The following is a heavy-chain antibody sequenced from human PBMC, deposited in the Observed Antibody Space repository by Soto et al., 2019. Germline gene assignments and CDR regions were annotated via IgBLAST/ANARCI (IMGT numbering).Heavy chain of an antibody. CDR2: IIPIYGTP. CDR1: GYTFINYG. J-gene: IGHJ4*02. D-gene: IGHD3-3*01. V-gene: IGHV1-69*13. CDR3: AGRIDFWSGYYAY. Sequence: ASVKVSCKASGYTFINYGISWVRQAPGQGLEWMGGIIPIYGTPKYAQKFQGRVTITADESTNTALMEVSSLKSEDTAVYYCAGRIDFWSGYYAYWGQGTLVTVSS.